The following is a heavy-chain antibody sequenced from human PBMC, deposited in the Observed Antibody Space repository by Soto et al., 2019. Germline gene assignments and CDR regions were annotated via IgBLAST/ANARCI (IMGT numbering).Heavy chain of an antibody. CDR3: ARLALWFASRRVNWFDP. J-gene: IGHJ5*02. Sequence: PSETLSLTSAVYGGSFRGYYWSWIRQPPGKGLEWIGEINHSGSTNYNPSLKSRVTISVDTSKNQFSLKLSSVTAADTAVYYCARLALWFASRRVNWFDPWGQGTLVTVSS. CDR2: INHSGST. CDR1: GGSFRGYY. D-gene: IGHD3-10*01. V-gene: IGHV4-34*01.